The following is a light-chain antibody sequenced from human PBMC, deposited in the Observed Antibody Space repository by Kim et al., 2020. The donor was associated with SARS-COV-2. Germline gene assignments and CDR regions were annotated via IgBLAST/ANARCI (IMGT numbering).Light chain of an antibody. CDR2: DVS. Sequence: GQSITISCTGSSSDVGGYNFVSWYQQHPDKAPKLIIYDVSNRPSGVSDRFSGSKSGDTASLTISGLQPEDEADYYCSSRTSAITLMFGGGTQLTVL. V-gene: IGLV2-14*04. CDR1: SSDVGGYNF. CDR3: SSRTSAITLM. J-gene: IGLJ3*02.